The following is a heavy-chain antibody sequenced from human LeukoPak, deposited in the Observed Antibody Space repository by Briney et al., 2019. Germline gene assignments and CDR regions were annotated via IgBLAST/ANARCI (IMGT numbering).Heavy chain of an antibody. CDR2: IWNAGTNT. J-gene: IGHJ4*02. D-gene: IGHD3-16*01. CDR3: AGDTPPGGDYYFDY. Sequence: GGSLRLSCAASGFSFSTYGMHWVRQAPGKGLEWVALIWNAGTNTYYADSVKGRFTISRYNSKNTLYLQMNSLRAEDTAIYYCAGDTPPGGDYYFDYWGQGTLVIVSS. CDR1: GFSFSTYG. V-gene: IGHV3-33*01.